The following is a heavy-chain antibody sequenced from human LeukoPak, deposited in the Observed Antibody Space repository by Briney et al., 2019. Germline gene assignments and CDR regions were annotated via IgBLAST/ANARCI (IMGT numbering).Heavy chain of an antibody. V-gene: IGHV3-23*01. D-gene: IGHD2-15*01. CDR2: MSGSGSSA. CDR3: AKCSTHAGEVVLKVYFDY. CDR1: VFTFSSYA. J-gene: IGHJ4*02. Sequence: GGSLRLSCAASVFTFSSYAITWVRQAPGKGLEWVSAMSGSGSSAYYADSVKGRFTISRDNSRNTLYLQMNSLRAEDSAVYYCAKCSTHAGEVVLKVYFDYWGQGTLVTVSS.